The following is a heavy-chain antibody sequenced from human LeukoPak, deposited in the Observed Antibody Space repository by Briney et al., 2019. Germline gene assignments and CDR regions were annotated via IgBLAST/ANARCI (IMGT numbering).Heavy chain of an antibody. CDR1: GYTFTSYY. Sequence: ASVKVSCKASGYTFTSYYMHWVRQAPGQGLEWMGIINPSGGSTSYAQKFQGRVTMTRDMSTSTVYMELSSLRAEDTAVYYCARVLHRRNYDSSDYYGSWGQGTLVTVSS. CDR2: INPSGGST. CDR3: ARVLHRRNYDSSDYYGS. D-gene: IGHD3-22*01. V-gene: IGHV1-46*01. J-gene: IGHJ5*02.